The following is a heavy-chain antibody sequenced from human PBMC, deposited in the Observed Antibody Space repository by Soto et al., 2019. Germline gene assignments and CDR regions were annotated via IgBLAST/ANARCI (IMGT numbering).Heavy chain of an antibody. CDR2: ISYDGSNK. D-gene: IGHD3-16*01. CDR1: GFTFSSYG. J-gene: IGHJ6*02. V-gene: IGHV3-30*18. CDR3: AKGVFGASYYGMDV. Sequence: QVQLVESGGGVVQPGRSLRLSCAASGFTFSSYGMHWVRQAPGKGLEWVAVISYDGSNKYYADSVKGRFTISRDNYKNTLYLQMNSLRAEDTAVYYCAKGVFGASYYGMDVWGQGTTVTVSS.